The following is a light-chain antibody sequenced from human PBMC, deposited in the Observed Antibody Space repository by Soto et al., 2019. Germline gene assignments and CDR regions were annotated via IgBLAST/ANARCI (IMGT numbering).Light chain of an antibody. J-gene: IGLJ3*02. CDR1: SSNIRSNT. CDR3: ATWDDSLNGVV. Sequence: QSVLTQPPSTSGTPGQRVTISCSGSSSNIRSNTVNWYQQLPGTAPKLLIYDNNQRPSGVPDRFSGSKSGTSASLAISGLQSEDEADYYCATWDDSLNGVVFGGGTQLTVL. CDR2: DNN. V-gene: IGLV1-44*01.